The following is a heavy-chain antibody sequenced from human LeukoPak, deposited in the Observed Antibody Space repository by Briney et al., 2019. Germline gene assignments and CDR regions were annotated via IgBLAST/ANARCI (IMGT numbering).Heavy chain of an antibody. Sequence: SETLSLTCTVSGGSISSSSYYWGWIRQPPGKGLEWIGSIYYSGSTNYNPSLKSRVTISVDTSKNQFSLKLSSVTAADTAVYYCARRTYYYDSSGYSRAFDIWGQGTMVTVSS. V-gene: IGHV4-39*07. CDR3: ARRTYYYDSSGYSRAFDI. D-gene: IGHD3-22*01. CDR1: GGSISSSSYY. J-gene: IGHJ3*02. CDR2: IYYSGST.